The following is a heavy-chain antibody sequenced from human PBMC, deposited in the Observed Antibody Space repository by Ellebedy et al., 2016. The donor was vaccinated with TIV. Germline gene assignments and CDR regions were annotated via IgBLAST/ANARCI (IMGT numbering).Heavy chain of an antibody. D-gene: IGHD2/OR15-2a*01. Sequence: SETLSLTXTVSGGSISSGSYYWSWIRQPAGKGLEWIGRIYTSGSTNYNPSLKSRVTMSVDTSKNQFSLKLSSVTAADTAAYYCARGNRVDYWGQGTLVTVSS. CDR2: IYTSGST. CDR3: ARGNRVDY. J-gene: IGHJ4*02. CDR1: GGSISSGSYY. V-gene: IGHV4-61*02.